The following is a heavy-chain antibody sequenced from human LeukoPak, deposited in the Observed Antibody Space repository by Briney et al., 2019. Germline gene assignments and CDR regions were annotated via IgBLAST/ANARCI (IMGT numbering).Heavy chain of an antibody. J-gene: IGHJ5*02. CDR3: AKDRYYDSIAYRAFDP. CDR1: GFSFRNYG. D-gene: IGHD3-22*01. Sequence: PGGSLRLSCAASGFSFRNYGMSWVRQAPGKGLEWVSSISGGSTSTYYADSVNGRFIISRDSSKNTLYLQMNSLRVEDTAMYYCAKDRYYDSIAYRAFDPWGQGTLVTVSS. CDR2: ISGGSTST. V-gene: IGHV3-23*01.